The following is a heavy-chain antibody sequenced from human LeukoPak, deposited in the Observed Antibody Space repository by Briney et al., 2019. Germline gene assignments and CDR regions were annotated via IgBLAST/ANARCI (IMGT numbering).Heavy chain of an antibody. CDR1: GGSISSYY. V-gene: IGHV4-59*01. CDR2: IYYSRST. D-gene: IGHD2-15*01. Sequence: SETLSLTCTVSGGSISSYYWSWIRQPPGKGLEWIGYIYYSRSTNYNPSLKSRVTISVDTSKNQFSLKLSSVTAADTAVYYCARGGGYPFNWFDPWGQGTLVTVSS. J-gene: IGHJ5*02. CDR3: ARGGGYPFNWFDP.